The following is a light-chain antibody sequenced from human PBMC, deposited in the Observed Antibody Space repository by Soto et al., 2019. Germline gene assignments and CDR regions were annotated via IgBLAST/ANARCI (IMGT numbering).Light chain of an antibody. V-gene: IGLV1-51*01. J-gene: IGLJ2*01. CDR2: DNN. CDR3: GTWDSSLSAGV. CDR1: SPQIGNNY. Sequence: QSLLTPPPSVSAAPGQKVTISCPGNSPQIGNNYVSWYQQLPGTAPKLLIYDNNKRPSGIPDRFSGSKSGTSATLGITGLQTGDEADYYCGTWDSSLSAGVFGGGTKVTVL.